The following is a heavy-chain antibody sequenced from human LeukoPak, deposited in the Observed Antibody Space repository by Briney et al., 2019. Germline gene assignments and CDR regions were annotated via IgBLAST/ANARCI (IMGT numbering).Heavy chain of an antibody. CDR3: ARVDILTGYYTFDY. J-gene: IGHJ4*02. CDR1: GFTFSTYT. V-gene: IGHV3-21*01. CDR2: ISSSSSYI. Sequence: GGSLRLSCAASGFTFSTYTMNWVRQAPGKGLEWVSSISSSSSYIYYADSVKGRFTISRDNAKNSLYLQMNSLRAEDTAVYFCARVDILTGYYTFDYWGQGTLVTVSS. D-gene: IGHD3-9*01.